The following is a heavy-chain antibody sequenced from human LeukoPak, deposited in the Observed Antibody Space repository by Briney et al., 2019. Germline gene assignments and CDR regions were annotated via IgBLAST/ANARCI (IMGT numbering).Heavy chain of an antibody. CDR3: TKDALYIVVVPAKYYFDY. D-gene: IGHD2-2*01. CDR1: GFTFSSYG. J-gene: IGHJ4*02. Sequence: SGGSLRLSCAASGFTFSSYGMHWVRQAPGKGLEWVAFIRYDGSNKYYADSVKGRFTISRDNSKNTLYLQMNSLRAEDTAVYYCTKDALYIVVVPAKYYFDYWGQGTLVTVSS. V-gene: IGHV3-30*02. CDR2: IRYDGSNK.